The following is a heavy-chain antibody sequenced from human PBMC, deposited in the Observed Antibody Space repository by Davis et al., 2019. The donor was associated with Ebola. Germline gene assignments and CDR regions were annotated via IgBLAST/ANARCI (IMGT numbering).Heavy chain of an antibody. V-gene: IGHV1-18*01. D-gene: IGHD2-8*01. CDR2: ISAYNGNT. CDR3: AADPRMAYYYGMDV. CDR1: GYTFTSYG. J-gene: IGHJ6*02. Sequence: ASVKVSCKASGYTFTSYGISWVRQAPGQGLEWMGWISAYNGNTNYAQKLQGRVTMTTDTSTSTAYMELSSLRSEDTAVYYCAADPRMAYYYGMDVWGQGTTVTVSS.